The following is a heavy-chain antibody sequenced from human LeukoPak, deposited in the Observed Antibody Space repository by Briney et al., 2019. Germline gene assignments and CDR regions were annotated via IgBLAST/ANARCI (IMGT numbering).Heavy chain of an antibody. CDR3: ARGGDTAPFDY. J-gene: IGHJ4*02. V-gene: IGHV1-69*05. CDR1: GGTFTSYS. Sequence: SVKVSCKPSGGTFTSYSISWVRQAPGQRLEWMGRIMPIFGTANYPQKFQDRVTITTDKSTSTVYMELSSLTSEDTAMYYCARGGDTAPFDYWGQGTLVTVSS. D-gene: IGHD5-18*01. CDR2: IMPIFGTA.